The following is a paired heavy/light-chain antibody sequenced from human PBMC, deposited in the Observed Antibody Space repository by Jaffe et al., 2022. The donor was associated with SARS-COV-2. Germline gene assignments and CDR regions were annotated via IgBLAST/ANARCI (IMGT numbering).Light chain of an antibody. CDR1: QSINNF. Sequence: DIQMTQSPSSLSASVGDRVTITCRASQSINNFLDWYQQKPGKAPKLLIYAASSLEGGVPSRFSGRGSGTDFTLTISSLQPEDFATYYCQQSYSIPYTFGQGTRLQIK. CDR3: QQSYSIPYT. J-gene: IGKJ2*01. V-gene: IGKV1-39*01. CDR2: AAS.
Heavy chain of an antibody. D-gene: IGHD3-22*01. J-gene: IGHJ4*02. CDR2: IDPSDSYP. Sequence: EAQLVQSGAEVKEPGESLRISCKGFGYTFTNYWISWVRQMPGKGLEWMGRIDPSDSYPNYSPSFQGHVTFSVDKSISTAYLQWSSLKASDTAMYYCARARLPSGYNSPDDFGFWGQGTLVTVSS. CDR1: GYTFTNYW. CDR3: ARARLPSGYNSPDDFGF. V-gene: IGHV5-10-1*03.